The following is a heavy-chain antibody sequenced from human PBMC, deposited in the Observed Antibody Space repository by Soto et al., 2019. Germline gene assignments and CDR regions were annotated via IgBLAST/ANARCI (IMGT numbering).Heavy chain of an antibody. J-gene: IGHJ5*02. CDR1: GYTFTSYY. V-gene: IGHV1-46*01. CDR2: INPSGGST. D-gene: IGHD5-18*01. CDR3: ARQGYTSGRVNWFDP. Sequence: QVQLVQSGAEVKKPGASVKVSCKASGYTFTSYYMHWVRQAPGQGLEWMGIINPSGGSTSYAQKFQGRVTMTRDTSTSTVYMELSSLRSEDTAVYYCARQGYTSGRVNWFDPWGQGTLVTVSS.